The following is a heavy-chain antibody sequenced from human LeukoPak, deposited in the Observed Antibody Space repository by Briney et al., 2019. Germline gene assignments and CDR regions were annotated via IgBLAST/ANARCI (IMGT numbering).Heavy chain of an antibody. V-gene: IGHV3-11*01. J-gene: IGHJ5*02. CDR3: ARDGGYDSSGYYYNWFDP. CDR1: GFTFSDYY. CDR2: ISSSGSTV. Sequence: PGGSLRLSCAASGFTFSDYYMSWIRQAPGKGLEWVSYISSSGSTVYYADSVKGRFTISRDNAKNSLYLQMNSLRAEDTAVYYCARDGGYDSSGYYYNWFDPWGQGTLVTVSS. D-gene: IGHD3-22*01.